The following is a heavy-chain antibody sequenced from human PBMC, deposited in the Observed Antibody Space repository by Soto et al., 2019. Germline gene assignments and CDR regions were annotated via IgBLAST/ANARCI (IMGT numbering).Heavy chain of an antibody. CDR1: GGSFSGYY. Sequence: PSETLSLTCAVYGGSFSGYYWSWIRQPPGKGLEWIGEINHSGSTNYNPSLKSRVTISVDTSKNQFSLKLNSVAAADTAIYYCGRQVTGLMGYAYDIWGQGTMVTVSS. V-gene: IGHV4-34*01. CDR2: INHSGST. J-gene: IGHJ3*02. CDR3: GRQVTGLMGYAYDI. D-gene: IGHD2-8*02.